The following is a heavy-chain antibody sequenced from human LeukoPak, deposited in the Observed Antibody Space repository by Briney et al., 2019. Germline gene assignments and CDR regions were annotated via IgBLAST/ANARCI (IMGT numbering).Heavy chain of an antibody. V-gene: IGHV1-69*01. CDR2: IIPIFNTP. Sequence: GASVKVSCKAFGGTFSSLTISWVRQAPGQGLEWMGGIIPIFNTPHYAQTFQGRVTITADESTSTAYVELNSLRSEDTAVYYCARDEQDSSSWYARWFDPWGQGTLVTVSS. D-gene: IGHD6-13*01. J-gene: IGHJ5*02. CDR1: GGTFSSLT. CDR3: ARDEQDSSSWYARWFDP.